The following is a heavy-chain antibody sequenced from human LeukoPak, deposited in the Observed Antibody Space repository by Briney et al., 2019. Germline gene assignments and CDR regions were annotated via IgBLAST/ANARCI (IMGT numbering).Heavy chain of an antibody. CDR3: ARGRRLYSSSSAFDY. J-gene: IGHJ4*02. D-gene: IGHD6-6*01. CDR2: IIPIFGTA. V-gene: IGHV1-69*01. Sequence: SVKVSCKASGGTFSSYAISWVRQAPGQGLEWRGGIIPIFGTANYAQKFQGRVTITADESTSTAYMELSSLRSEDTAVYYCARGRRLYSSSSAFDYWGQGTLVTVSS. CDR1: GGTFSSYA.